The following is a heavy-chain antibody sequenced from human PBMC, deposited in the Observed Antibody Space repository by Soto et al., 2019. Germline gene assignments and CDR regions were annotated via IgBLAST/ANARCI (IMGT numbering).Heavy chain of an antibody. V-gene: IGHV3-64*01. J-gene: IGHJ6*03. CDR3: AKVGVPANWYYYYYIDF. CDR2: ISSNGDNT. CDR1: GFTFNTYA. Sequence: PGGSLRLSCAASGFTFNTYAVHWVRQAPGKGLEYVSAISSNGDNTYYANSVRGRFTISRDNSKNTLYLQMGSLRAEDMAVYYCAKVGVPANWYYYYYIDFRGQGSTVTVS. D-gene: IGHD2-15*01.